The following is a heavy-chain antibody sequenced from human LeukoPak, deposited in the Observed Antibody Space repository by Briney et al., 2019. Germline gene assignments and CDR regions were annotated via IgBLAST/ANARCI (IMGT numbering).Heavy chain of an antibody. Sequence: HAGGSLRLSCAASGFTFSSYAMSWVRQAPGKGMVWVSRISSDGSSTTYADSVKGRFTISRDNAKNTLYLQMNSLRVEDTAVYYCTRVMVGATRTIDYWGQGTPVTVSS. CDR3: TRVMVGATRTIDY. CDR1: GFTFSSYA. CDR2: ISSDGSST. J-gene: IGHJ4*02. D-gene: IGHD2-15*01. V-gene: IGHV3-74*01.